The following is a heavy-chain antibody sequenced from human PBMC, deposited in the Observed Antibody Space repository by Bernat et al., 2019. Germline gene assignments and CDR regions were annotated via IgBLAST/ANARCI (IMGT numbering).Heavy chain of an antibody. CDR3: TTDPGGYSYGTLVDWYFDL. D-gene: IGHD5-18*01. V-gene: IGHV3-15*07. CDR1: GFTFSNAW. Sequence: EVQLVESGGGLVKPGGSLRLSCAASGFTFSNAWMNWVRQAPGKGLEWVGRIKSKTDGGTTDYAAPVKGRFTISRDDSKNTLYLQMNSLKTEDTAVYYWTTDPGGYSYGTLVDWYFDLRGRGTLVTVSS. J-gene: IGHJ2*01. CDR2: IKSKTDGGTT.